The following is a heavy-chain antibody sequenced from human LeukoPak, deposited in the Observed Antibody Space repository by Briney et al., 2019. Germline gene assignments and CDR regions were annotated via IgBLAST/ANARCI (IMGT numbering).Heavy chain of an antibody. CDR2: MIPIFGTA. Sequence: SSVKVSCXASGGTFSSYAISWVRQAPGQGLGWMGGMIPIFGTANYAQKFQGRVTITADESTSTAYMELSSLRSEDTAVYYCARVSGVVSNYGFDYWGQGTLVTVSS. D-gene: IGHD4-11*01. CDR1: GGTFSSYA. J-gene: IGHJ4*02. CDR3: ARVSGVVSNYGFDY. V-gene: IGHV1-69*01.